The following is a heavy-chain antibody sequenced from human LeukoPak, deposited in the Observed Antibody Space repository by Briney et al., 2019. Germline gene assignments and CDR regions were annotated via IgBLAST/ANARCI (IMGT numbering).Heavy chain of an antibody. Sequence: SETLSLNCTVSGYSISSGYYWGWIRQPPGKGLEWIGSIYHSGSTIYNPSLESRVTMSVDTSKNQFSLKLSSVTAADTAVYYCARVGDYGSGSYVVWTHMFDYWGQGTLVTVSS. CDR2: IYHSGST. CDR3: ARVGDYGSGSYVVWTHMFDY. V-gene: IGHV4-38-2*02. D-gene: IGHD3-10*01. J-gene: IGHJ4*02. CDR1: GYSISSGYY.